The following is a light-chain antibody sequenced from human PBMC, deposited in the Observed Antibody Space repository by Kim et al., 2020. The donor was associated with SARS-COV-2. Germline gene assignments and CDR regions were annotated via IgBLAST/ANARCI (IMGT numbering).Light chain of an antibody. CDR2: GKN. Sequence: SSELPQDPAVSVALGQTVRITCQGDSLRSYYASWYQQKPGQAPVLVIYGKNNRPSGIPDRFSGSNSGNTASLTITGAQAEDEADYYCNSRDSSGYHRVFGGGTQLIVL. J-gene: IGLJ3*02. CDR1: SLRSYY. CDR3: NSRDSSGYHRV. V-gene: IGLV3-19*01.